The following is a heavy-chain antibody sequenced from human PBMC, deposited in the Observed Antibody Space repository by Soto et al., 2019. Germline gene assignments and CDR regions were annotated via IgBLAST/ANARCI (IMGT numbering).Heavy chain of an antibody. CDR2: IYYSGST. Sequence: PSETLSLTCTVSGGSISSGGYYWSWIRQHPGKGLEWIGYIYYSGSTYYNPSLKSRVTISVDTSKNQFSLKLSSVTAADTAVYYCATSSLGYCSSTSCYPTPYFDYWGQGTLVTVSS. J-gene: IGHJ4*02. V-gene: IGHV4-31*03. CDR1: GGSISSGGYY. CDR3: ATSSLGYCSSTSCYPTPYFDY. D-gene: IGHD2-2*01.